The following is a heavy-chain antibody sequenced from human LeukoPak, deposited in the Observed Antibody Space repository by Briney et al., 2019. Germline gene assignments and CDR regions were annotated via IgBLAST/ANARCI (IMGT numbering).Heavy chain of an antibody. CDR3: ATVFKGSSLQDY. J-gene: IGHJ4*02. CDR2: IKNDERTA. CDR1: GFSITNNW. V-gene: IGHV3-74*01. Sequence: PGGSLRLSCAASGFSITNNWMYWVRQAPGRGLVWVSRIKNDERTAVYADSVKGRFTISRDNARSTLFLQMNSLRAEDTAVYYCATVFKGSSLQDYWGQGTLVSVSS. D-gene: IGHD1-26*01.